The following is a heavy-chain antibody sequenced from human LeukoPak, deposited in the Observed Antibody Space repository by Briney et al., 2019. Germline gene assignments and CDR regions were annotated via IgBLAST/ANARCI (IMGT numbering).Heavy chain of an antibody. V-gene: IGHV4-34*01. D-gene: IGHD3-10*01. Sequence: ASETLSLTCAVYGGSFSGYYWSWIRQPPGKGLEWIGEINHSGSTNYNPSLKSRVTISVDTSKNQFSLKLSSVTAADTAVYYCARGFGFEGFGENYFDYWGQGTLVTVSS. CDR3: ARGFGFEGFGENYFDY. CDR1: GGSFSGYY. J-gene: IGHJ4*02. CDR2: INHSGST.